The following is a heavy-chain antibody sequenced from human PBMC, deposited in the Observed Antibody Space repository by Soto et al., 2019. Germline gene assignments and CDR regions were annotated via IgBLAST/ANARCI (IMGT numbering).Heavy chain of an antibody. CDR1: GGSISSSSYY. D-gene: IGHD7-27*01. CDR2: IYYSGST. CDR3: ARPGAGDDAGAAFDI. Sequence: QLQLQESGPGLVKPSETLSLTCTVSGGSISSSSYYWGWIRQPPGKGLEWIGSIYYSGSTYYNPSLKSRVTISVDTSKNQFSLKLSSVTAADTAVYYCARPGAGDDAGAAFDIWGQGTMVTVSS. V-gene: IGHV4-39*01. J-gene: IGHJ3*02.